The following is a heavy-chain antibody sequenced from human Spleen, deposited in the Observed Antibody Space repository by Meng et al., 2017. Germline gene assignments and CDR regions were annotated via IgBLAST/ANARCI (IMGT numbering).Heavy chain of an antibody. Sequence: GESLKISCEGSGFTFSDYGMHWVRQAPGKGLGWVASIWHDGRYRFHEDSVEGRFTISRDNAENSLYLQMYSLTAEDTAVYYCARISGDRGGDFEYWGQGTLVTVSS. D-gene: IGHD3-16*01. CDR3: ARISGDRGGDFEY. V-gene: IGHV3-33*01. CDR1: GFTFSDYG. J-gene: IGHJ4*02. CDR2: IWHDGRYR.